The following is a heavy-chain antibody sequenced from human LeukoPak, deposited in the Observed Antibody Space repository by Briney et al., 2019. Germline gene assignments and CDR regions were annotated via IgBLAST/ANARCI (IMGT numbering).Heavy chain of an antibody. Sequence: PSETLSLTCTVSGGSISSSSYYWGWIRQPPGKGLEWIGSMYYSGSTYYNPSLKSRVTISVDTSKNHFSLKLSSVTAADTAVYYCARRDNYDSEAFDIWGQGTMVTVSS. V-gene: IGHV4-39*02. CDR1: GGSISSSSYY. CDR3: ARRDNYDSEAFDI. D-gene: IGHD3-16*01. CDR2: MYYSGST. J-gene: IGHJ3*02.